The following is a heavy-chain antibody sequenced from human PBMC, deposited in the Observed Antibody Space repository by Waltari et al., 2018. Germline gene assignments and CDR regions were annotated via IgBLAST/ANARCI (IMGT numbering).Heavy chain of an antibody. D-gene: IGHD3-10*01. V-gene: IGHV2-5*02. CDR1: GSSLRRSGLN. CDR2: IYWDDDT. Sequence: QITLKESGPTVVKPTETLTLTCNFSGSSLRRSGLNVGWIRQPPGKALEWLAVIYWDDDTRYSPFLRTRLTITKDTSKNSVVLTLANMDPGDTAAYFCARSRGMTYLDFWGQGILVTVSS. J-gene: IGHJ4*02. CDR3: ARSRGMTYLDF.